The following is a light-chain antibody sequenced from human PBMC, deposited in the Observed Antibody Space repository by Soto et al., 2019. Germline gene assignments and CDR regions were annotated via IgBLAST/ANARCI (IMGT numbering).Light chain of an antibody. V-gene: IGLV2-8*01. CDR1: SSDVGGYNY. CDR2: EVS. CDR3: CSFAGSRTFV. Sequence: QSALTQPPSASGSPGQSVTISCTGTSSDVGGYNYVSWYQQHPGKAPKLMIYEVSKRPSGVPDRFSGSKSGNTASLTVSGLQVEDEADYHCCSFAGSRTFVFGTGTKLTVL. J-gene: IGLJ1*01.